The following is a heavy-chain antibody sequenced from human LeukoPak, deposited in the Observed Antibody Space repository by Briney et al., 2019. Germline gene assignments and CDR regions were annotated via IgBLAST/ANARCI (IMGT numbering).Heavy chain of an antibody. CDR2: IYTSGST. J-gene: IGHJ5*02. Sequence: SETLSLTCTVSGGSISSYYWSWIRQPAGKGLEWIWRIYTSGSTNYNPSLKSRVTMSVDTSKNQFSLKLSSVTAADTAVYYCARDLGGRYCSSTSCYDQNWFDPWGQGTLVTVSS. CDR1: GGSISSYY. CDR3: ARDLGGRYCSSTSCYDQNWFDP. V-gene: IGHV4-4*07. D-gene: IGHD2-2*01.